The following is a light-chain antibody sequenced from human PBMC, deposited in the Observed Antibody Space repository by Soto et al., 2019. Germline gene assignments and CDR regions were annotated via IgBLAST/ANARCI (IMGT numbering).Light chain of an antibody. V-gene: IGKV3-15*01. Sequence: EIVMTQSPATLSVSPGERATLSCRASQSVSGNLAWYQQKPGQAPRLLIYGASTRAAGIPARFSGSGSGTEFTLTVSSLQSEDFAVYYCQQYNNWPLTFGGGTKVEIK. CDR3: QQYNNWPLT. J-gene: IGKJ4*01. CDR2: GAS. CDR1: QSVSGN.